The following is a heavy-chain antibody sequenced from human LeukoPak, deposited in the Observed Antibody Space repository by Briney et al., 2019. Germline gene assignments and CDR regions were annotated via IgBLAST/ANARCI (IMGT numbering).Heavy chain of an antibody. CDR1: GFTFSSYW. V-gene: IGHV3-74*01. CDR2: ITSDGSST. Sequence: GGSLRLSCAASGFTFSSYWMHWVRQAPGKGLVWVSRITSDGSSTNYADSVKGRFTISRDNAKDTLYLQMNSLRAEDTAIYYRAKDIVVVFNDAFDIWGQGTMVTVSS. J-gene: IGHJ3*02. D-gene: IGHD3-22*01. CDR3: AKDIVVVFNDAFDI.